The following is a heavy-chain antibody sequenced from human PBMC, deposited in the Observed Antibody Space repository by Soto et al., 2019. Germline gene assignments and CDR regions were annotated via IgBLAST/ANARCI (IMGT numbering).Heavy chain of an antibody. Sequence: EVQLVESGGGLVQPGGSLRLSCAASGFTFSSYWMHWVRQAPGKGLVWVSRINSDGSSTSYADSVKGRFTIFRDNAKNTLYWQMNSLRAEDTAVYYCASSWGRGSRYGIDVWGQGTTVTVSS. J-gene: IGHJ6*02. CDR3: ASSWGRGSRYGIDV. CDR1: GFTFSSYW. CDR2: INSDGSST. D-gene: IGHD3-10*01. V-gene: IGHV3-74*01.